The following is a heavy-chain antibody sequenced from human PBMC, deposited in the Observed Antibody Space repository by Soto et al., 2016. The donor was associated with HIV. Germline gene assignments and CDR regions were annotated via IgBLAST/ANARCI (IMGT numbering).Heavy chain of an antibody. Sequence: QVQLVQSGAEVKKPGSSVKVTCKASGGTFSSYGISWLRQAPGQGLEWMGGIIPIFGTANYAQKFQGRVTIAADEHTTIVYMQLSSLRSEDTAVYYCARDGMKADSDNFYNPNWFDPFSGQGTLVTVSS. CDR3: ARDGMKADSDNFYNPNWFDP. CDR2: IIPIFGTA. J-gene: IGHJ5*02. CDR1: GGTFSSYG. D-gene: IGHD1-1*01. V-gene: IGHV1-69*12.